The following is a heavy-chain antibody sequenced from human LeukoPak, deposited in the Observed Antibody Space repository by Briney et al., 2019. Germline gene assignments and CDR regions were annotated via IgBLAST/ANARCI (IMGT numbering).Heavy chain of an antibody. D-gene: IGHD6-13*01. CDR2: IWYDGSNK. Sequence: GGSLRLSCADSGFTFSSYGMHWVRQAPGKGLEWVAVIWYDGSNKYYADSVKGRFTISRDNSKNTLYLQMNSLRAEDTAVYYCAREGGSSSWYGGFFDYWGQGTLVTVSS. J-gene: IGHJ4*02. CDR1: GFTFSSYG. CDR3: AREGGSSSWYGGFFDY. V-gene: IGHV3-33*08.